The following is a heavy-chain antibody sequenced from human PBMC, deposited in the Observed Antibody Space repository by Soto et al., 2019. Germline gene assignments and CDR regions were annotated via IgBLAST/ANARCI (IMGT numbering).Heavy chain of an antibody. V-gene: IGHV4-59*08. CDR2: IYYSGST. J-gene: IGHJ5*02. CDR1: GGSISSYY. Sequence: SETLSLTCTVSGGSISSYYWSWIRQPPGKGLEGSGYIYYSGSTNYNPSLKSRVTISVDTPKNQFSLKLTSVTAADTAVYYCARVGAIYCSGGSCFGFDPWGQGTLVTVSS. CDR3: ARVGAIYCSGGSCFGFDP. D-gene: IGHD2-15*01.